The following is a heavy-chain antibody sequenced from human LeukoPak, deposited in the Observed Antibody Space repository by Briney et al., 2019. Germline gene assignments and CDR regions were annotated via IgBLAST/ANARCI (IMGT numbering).Heavy chain of an antibody. Sequence: SETLSLTCAVYGGSFSGYYWSWIRQPPGKGLEWIGEINHSGSTNYNPSLKSRVTISVDTSKNQFSLKLSPVTAADTAVYYCARGPFGGVTNQYYFDYWGQGTLVTVSS. CDR2: INHSGST. CDR1: GGSFSGYY. V-gene: IGHV4-34*01. D-gene: IGHD3-16*01. J-gene: IGHJ4*02. CDR3: ARGPFGGVTNQYYFDY.